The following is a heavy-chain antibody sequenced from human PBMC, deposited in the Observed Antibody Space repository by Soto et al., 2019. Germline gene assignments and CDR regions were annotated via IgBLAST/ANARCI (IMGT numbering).Heavy chain of an antibody. CDR1: GFTFSSYE. CDR3: AREGYYDSSGYYAFDI. CDR2: ISSSGSTI. J-gene: IGHJ3*02. V-gene: IGHV3-48*03. D-gene: IGHD3-22*01. Sequence: GGSLRLSCAVSGFTFSSYEMNWVRQAPGKGLEWVSYISSSGSTIYYADSVKGRFTISRDNAKNSLYLQMNSLRAEDTAVYYCAREGYYDSSGYYAFDIWGQGTMVTVSS.